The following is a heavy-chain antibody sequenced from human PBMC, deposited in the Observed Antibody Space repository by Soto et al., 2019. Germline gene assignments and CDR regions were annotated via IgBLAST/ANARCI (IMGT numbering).Heavy chain of an antibody. CDR2: IIPIFGTA. CDR3: ARVGYDFWSGYYFEYYYYGMDV. Sequence: SVKVSCKASGGTFSSYAISWVRQAPGQGLEWMGGIIPIFGTANYAQKFQGRVTITADESTSTAYMELSSLRSEDTAVYYCARVGYDFWSGYYFEYYYYGMDVWGQGTTVTVSS. V-gene: IGHV1-69*13. J-gene: IGHJ6*02. CDR1: GGTFSSYA. D-gene: IGHD3-3*01.